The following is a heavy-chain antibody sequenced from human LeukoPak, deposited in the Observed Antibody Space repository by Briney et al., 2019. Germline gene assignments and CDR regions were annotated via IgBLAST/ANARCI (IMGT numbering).Heavy chain of an antibody. CDR1: GYRENFYG. D-gene: IGHD2-8*01. CDR3: AGSLGYCTSNVCYLKY. V-gene: IGHV1-18*01. CDR2: ISAQHGQT. Sequence: ASVKVSCKTSGYRENFYGITGVRQVAGQGLEGMGWISAQHGQTEYAPNSQDRVTMTTDTYPNTPYMELRSLRSDATAVYYCAGSLGYCTSNVCYLKYWGQGTLVTDSS. J-gene: IGHJ4*02.